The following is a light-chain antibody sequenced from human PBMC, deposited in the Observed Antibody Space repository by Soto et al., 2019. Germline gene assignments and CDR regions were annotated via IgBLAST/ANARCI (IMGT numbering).Light chain of an antibody. J-gene: IGLJ1*01. CDR2: DVN. V-gene: IGLV2-14*03. CDR1: SSDVGSYDY. Sequence: QSALTQPASVSGSPGQSITFCCTGTSSDVGSYDYVSWHQQHPGKAPKLIIYDVNNRPSGVPSRFSGSKSGNTASLIISGLQTEDEADYYCCAHSTSGTHVFGTGTKVTV. CDR3: CAHSTSGTHV.